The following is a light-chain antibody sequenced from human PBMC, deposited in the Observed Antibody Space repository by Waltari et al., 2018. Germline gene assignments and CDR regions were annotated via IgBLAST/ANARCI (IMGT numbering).Light chain of an antibody. CDR1: QSVSTW. CDR3: QQYNSKSPWT. J-gene: IGKJ1*01. CDR2: KAS. V-gene: IGKV1-5*03. Sequence: DIQMTQSPSTLSASVGDRVTITCRASQSVSTWLAWFQQKPGKAPKLLVYKASSLERGVPSRFSGRGSGTEFTLTISSLQPDDFATYYCQQYNSKSPWTFGQGTKVEIK.